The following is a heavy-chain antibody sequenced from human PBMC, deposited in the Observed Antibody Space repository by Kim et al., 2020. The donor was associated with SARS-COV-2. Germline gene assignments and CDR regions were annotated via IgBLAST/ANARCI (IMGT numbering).Heavy chain of an antibody. J-gene: IGHJ4*02. CDR3: ARGRSGSYYDSDY. D-gene: IGHD1-26*01. V-gene: IGHV4-4*07. Sequence: YNPSLKGRVPMSVDTSKNLFSLKLSSVTAADTAVYYCARGRSGSYYDSDYWGQGTLVTVSS.